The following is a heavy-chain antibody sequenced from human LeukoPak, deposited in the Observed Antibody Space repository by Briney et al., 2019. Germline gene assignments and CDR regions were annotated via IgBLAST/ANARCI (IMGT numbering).Heavy chain of an antibody. CDR1: GFTFSSYA. J-gene: IGHJ4*02. Sequence: GGSLRLSCAASGFTFSSYAMSWVRQAPGKGLEWVSAISGSGGSTYYADSVKGRFTISRDNSKNTLYLQMNSLRAEDTAVYYCAKDLGGDDFWSGYYAVRYFDYWGQGTLVTVSS. V-gene: IGHV3-23*01. CDR3: AKDLGGDDFWSGYYAVRYFDY. CDR2: ISGSGGST. D-gene: IGHD3-3*01.